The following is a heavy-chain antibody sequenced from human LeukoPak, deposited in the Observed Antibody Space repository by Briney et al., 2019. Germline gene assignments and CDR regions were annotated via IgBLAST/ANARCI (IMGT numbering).Heavy chain of an antibody. CDR1: GFTVSSNY. CDR3: ARAGEGAMAYPIDY. CDR2: IYSGGST. Sequence: GGSLRLSCAASGFTVSSNYMSWVRQAPGKGLEWVSVIYSGGSTYYADSVKGRFTISRDNSKNTLYLQMNSLRAEDTAAYYCARAGEGAMAYPIDYWGQGTLVTVSS. D-gene: IGHD5-18*01. J-gene: IGHJ4*02. V-gene: IGHV3-66*02.